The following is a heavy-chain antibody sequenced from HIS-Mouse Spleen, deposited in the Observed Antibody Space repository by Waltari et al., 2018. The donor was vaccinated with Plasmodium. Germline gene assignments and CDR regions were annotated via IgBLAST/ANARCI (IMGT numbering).Heavy chain of an antibody. V-gene: IGHV3-53*01. J-gene: IGHJ3*02. CDR1: GFTVSSNY. CDR3: ARGMKSSSSAFDI. Sequence: EVQLVESGGGLIQPGGSLRLSCAASGFTVSSNYMSWVRQAPGTGLAGVSVIYSGGSTYDADAVKGRCTISSDNPKNTLYLQMNSLRAEDTAVYYGARGMKSSSSAFDIWGQGTMVTVSS. D-gene: IGHD6-6*01. CDR2: IYSGGST.